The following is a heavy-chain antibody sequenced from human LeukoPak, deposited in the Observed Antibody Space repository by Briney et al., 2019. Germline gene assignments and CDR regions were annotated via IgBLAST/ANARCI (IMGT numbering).Heavy chain of an antibody. J-gene: IGHJ1*01. V-gene: IGHV4-34*01. Sequence: SETPSLTCAVYGGSFSGYYWSWIRQPPGKGLEWIGEINHSGSTNYNPSLKSRVTISVDTSKNQFSLKLSSVTAADTAVYYCARVLGYCSGGSCYSAEYFQHWGQGTLVTVSS. CDR1: GGSFSGYY. D-gene: IGHD2-15*01. CDR2: INHSGST. CDR3: ARVLGYCSGGSCYSAEYFQH.